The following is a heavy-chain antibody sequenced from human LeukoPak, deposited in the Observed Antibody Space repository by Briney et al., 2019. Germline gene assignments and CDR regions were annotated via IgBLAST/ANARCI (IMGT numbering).Heavy chain of an antibody. CDR3: ARDLKTIFGVVIPYFDY. CDR2: IIPIFGIA. D-gene: IGHD3-3*01. V-gene: IGHV1-69*04. J-gene: IGHJ4*02. CDR1: GGTFSSYA. Sequence: SVKVSCKASGGTFSSYAISWVRQAPGQGLEWMGRIIPIFGIANHAQKFQGRVTITADKSTSTAYMELSSLRSEDTAVYYCARDLKTIFGVVIPYFDYWGQGTLVTVSS.